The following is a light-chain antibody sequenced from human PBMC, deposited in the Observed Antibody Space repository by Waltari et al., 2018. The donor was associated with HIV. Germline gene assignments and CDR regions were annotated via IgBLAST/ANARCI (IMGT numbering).Light chain of an antibody. V-gene: IGLV3-27*01. J-gene: IGLJ2*01. Sequence: SYELTQPSSVSVSPGQTARITCSGAVLAKKYARWFQQKPGQAPVLVIYKDSERPSGNPERFAGYSSGTTVTLTISVAQVEDEADYYCYSAADNNRGVFGGGTKLTVL. CDR3: YSAADNNRGV. CDR2: KDS. CDR1: VLAKKY.